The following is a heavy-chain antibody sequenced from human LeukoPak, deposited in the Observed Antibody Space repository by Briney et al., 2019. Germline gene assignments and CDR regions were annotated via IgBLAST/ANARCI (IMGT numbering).Heavy chain of an antibody. CDR3: ASAGFGELSYYYYMDV. D-gene: IGHD3-10*01. Sequence: SVKVSCKASGGTFSSYAISWVRQAPGQGLEWMGRIIPIFGTANYAQKFQGRVTITTDESTSTAYMELSSLRSEDTAVYYCASAGFGELSYYYYMDVWGKGTTVTVSS. CDR2: IIPIFGTA. J-gene: IGHJ6*03. CDR1: GGTFSSYA. V-gene: IGHV1-69*05.